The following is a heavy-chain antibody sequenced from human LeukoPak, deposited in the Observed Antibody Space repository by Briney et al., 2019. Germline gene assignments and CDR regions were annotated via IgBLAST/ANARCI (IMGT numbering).Heavy chain of an antibody. J-gene: IGHJ4*02. CDR1: GYTFSNAW. D-gene: IGHD6-13*01. V-gene: IGHV3-15*01. Sequence: GGSLRLSCAGSGYTFSNAWMSWVRQAPGKGLEWVGRIKSETDGGTTDYAAPVKGRFTISRDDSKNTLYLQMNSLKTEDTAVYYCTTAGGYSSSWYEDDYWGQGTLVTVSS. CDR2: IKSETDGGTT. CDR3: TTAGGYSSSWYEDDY.